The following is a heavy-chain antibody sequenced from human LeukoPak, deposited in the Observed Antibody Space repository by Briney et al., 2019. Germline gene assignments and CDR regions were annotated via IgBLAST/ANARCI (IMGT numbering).Heavy chain of an antibody. CDR1: GYTFTSYG. J-gene: IGHJ4*02. V-gene: IGHV1-69*05. Sequence: GASVKVSCKASGYTFTSYGISWVRQAPGQGLEWMGGIIPIFGTANYAQKFQGRVTITTDESTSTAYMELSSLRSEDTAVYYCARAVEDYYDREYYFDYWGQGTLVTVSS. CDR3: ARAVEDYYDREYYFDY. D-gene: IGHD3-22*01. CDR2: IIPIFGTA.